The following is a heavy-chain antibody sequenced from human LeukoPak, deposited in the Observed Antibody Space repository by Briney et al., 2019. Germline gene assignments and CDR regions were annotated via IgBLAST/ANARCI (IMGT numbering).Heavy chain of an antibody. CDR3: ARDAPTMETDTGYFQH. J-gene: IGHJ1*01. Sequence: GASVKVSCKASGYTFTSYGISWVRQAPGQGLEWMGWISAYNGNTNYAQKLQGRVTMTTDTSASTAYMELRSLRSDDTAVYYCARDAPTMETDTGYFQHWGQGTLVTVSS. CDR2: ISAYNGNT. V-gene: IGHV1-18*01. CDR1: GYTFTSYG. D-gene: IGHD3-10*01.